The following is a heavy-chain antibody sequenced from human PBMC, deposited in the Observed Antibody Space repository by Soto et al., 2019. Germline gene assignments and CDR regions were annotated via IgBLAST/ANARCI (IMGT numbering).Heavy chain of an antibody. V-gene: IGHV1-69*01. CDR3: ARDGRDGIVGATGYFDY. Sequence: QVQLVQSGAEVKKPGSSVKVSCKASGGTFSSYAISWVRQAPGQGLEWMGGVIPIFGTANYAQKFQGRVTITADESTSTAYMELSSLRSEDTAVYYCARDGRDGIVGATGYFDYWGQGTLVTVSS. D-gene: IGHD1-26*01. CDR1: GGTFSSYA. J-gene: IGHJ4*02. CDR2: VIPIFGTA.